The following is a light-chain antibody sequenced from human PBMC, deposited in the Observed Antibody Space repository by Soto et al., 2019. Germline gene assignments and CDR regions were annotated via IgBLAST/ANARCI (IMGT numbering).Light chain of an antibody. V-gene: IGKV3D-7*01. CDR2: GAT. J-gene: IGKJ1*01. CDR3: LQDINYPWT. CDR1: QNGSGRY. Sequence: VMLHSPGPLRVSPEASSTLSCRAGQNGSGRYLAWYQQKPGQAPRLLIHGATTRATGIPARFSGSGSGTDFTLAISSLQPEDSATYYCLQDINYPWTFGQGTKVDI.